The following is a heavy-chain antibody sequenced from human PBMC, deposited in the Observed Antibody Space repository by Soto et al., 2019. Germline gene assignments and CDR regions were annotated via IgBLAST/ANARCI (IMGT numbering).Heavy chain of an antibody. V-gene: IGHV1-46*01. CDR3: AKAVGGGSYCYGMDV. CDR1: GYTFTSFY. J-gene: IGHJ6*02. D-gene: IGHD3-16*01. CDR2: INPTSDST. Sequence: AAVKVSCKASGYTFTSFYIHWVRQAPGQGLEWMGIINPTSDSTSYAQKFQGRVTMTRDNSKNTLYLQMNSLRAEDTAVYYCAKAVGGGSYCYGMDVWGQGTTVTVSS.